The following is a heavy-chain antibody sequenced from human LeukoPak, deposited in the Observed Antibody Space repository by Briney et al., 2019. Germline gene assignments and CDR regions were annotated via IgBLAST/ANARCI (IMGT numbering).Heavy chain of an antibody. Sequence: SETLSLTCAVSGGSISNTGYYWGWIRQTPGKGLEWIVSIYYRGSPYNNPSLKSRVTISVETSKNQFSLKFTSVTAADTAVYYCATQGSSGWYQGFDYWGQGALVTVSS. CDR1: GGSISNTGYY. J-gene: IGHJ4*02. CDR3: ATQGSSGWYQGFDY. V-gene: IGHV4-39*01. CDR2: IYYRGSP. D-gene: IGHD6-19*01.